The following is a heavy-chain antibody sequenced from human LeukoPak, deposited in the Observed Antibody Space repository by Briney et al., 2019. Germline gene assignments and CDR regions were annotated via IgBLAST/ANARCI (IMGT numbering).Heavy chain of an antibody. CDR3: ARNYGDYDWFDP. CDR1: GGSISSYY. D-gene: IGHD4-17*01. V-gene: IGHV4-4*07. J-gene: IGHJ5*02. CDR2: IYTSGST. Sequence: RSPETLSLTCTVSGGSISSYYWSWIRQSAGKGLEWIGRIYTSGSTNYNPSLKSRVTMSVDTSKNQFSLKLSSVTAADTAVYYCARNYGDYDWFDPWGQGTLVTVSS.